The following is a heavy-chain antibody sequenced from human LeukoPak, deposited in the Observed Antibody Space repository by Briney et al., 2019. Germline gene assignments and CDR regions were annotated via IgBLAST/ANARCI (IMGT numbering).Heavy chain of an antibody. J-gene: IGHJ4*02. CDR1: GFTVSSSY. D-gene: IGHD6-19*01. CDR3: ARESPTYSSGWYYFDY. V-gene: IGHV3-53*01. CDR2: IYSGGST. Sequence: PGGSLRLSCAASGFTVSSSYMSWVRQAPRKGLEWVSVIYSGGSTYYADSVKGRFTISRDNSKNTLYLQMNSLRAEDTAVYYCARESPTYSSGWYYFDYWGQGTLVTVSS.